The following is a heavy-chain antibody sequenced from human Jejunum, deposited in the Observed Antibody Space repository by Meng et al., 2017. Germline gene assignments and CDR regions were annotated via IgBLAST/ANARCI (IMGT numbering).Heavy chain of an antibody. D-gene: IGHD6-13*01. CDR2: IFYSGTT. Sequence: RLQLKDWGPGLVKPSEPLSLTCAVSGGSISTAGYYWGWIRQSPGKGLEWIGSIFYSGTTYYNPSLKSRVTISIDTSKNQFSLKMNSVTAADTAVYYCARDTAGFGPWGQGTLVTVSS. J-gene: IGHJ5*02. CDR3: ARDTAGFGP. V-gene: IGHV4-39*06. CDR1: GGSISTAGYY.